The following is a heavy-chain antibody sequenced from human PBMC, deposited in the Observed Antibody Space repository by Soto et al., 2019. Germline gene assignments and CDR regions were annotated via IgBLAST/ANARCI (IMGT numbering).Heavy chain of an antibody. CDR1: GGFISGSDYY. J-gene: IGHJ4*02. V-gene: IGHV4-39*01. CDR2: IYYTGTS. Sequence: QFQLQESGPGLVKPSETLSLTCTVSGGFISGSDYYWGWIRQPPGKGLEWIGNIYYTGTSYHYPSLKSRVTISVDTSKNQFSLKLTSVTAADTAVYYCTDMRGQWLPRDWGQGTLVTVSS. CDR3: TDMRGQWLPRD. D-gene: IGHD6-19*01.